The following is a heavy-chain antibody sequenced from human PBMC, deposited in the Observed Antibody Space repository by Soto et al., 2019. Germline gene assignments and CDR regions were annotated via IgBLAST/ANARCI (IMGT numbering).Heavy chain of an antibody. D-gene: IGHD3-22*01. CDR1: GYSFTSYW. V-gene: IGHV5-51*01. Sequence: RGESLKISCKGSGYSFTSYWIGWVRQMPGKGLEWMGIIYPGDSDTRYSPSFQGQVTISADKSISTAYLQWSSLKASDTAMYYCARREYYYDSSGYYYNYFDYWGQGTLVTVSS. CDR2: IYPGDSDT. CDR3: ARREYYYDSSGYYYNYFDY. J-gene: IGHJ4*02.